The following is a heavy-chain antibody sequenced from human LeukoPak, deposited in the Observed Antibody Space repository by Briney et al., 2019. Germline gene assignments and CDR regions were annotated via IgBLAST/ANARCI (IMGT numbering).Heavy chain of an antibody. V-gene: IGHV3-30*18. CDR2: ISYDGSNK. Sequence: GGSLRLSCAASGFTFSSYGMHWVHQAPGKGLEWVAVISYDGSNKYYADSVKGRFTISRDNSKNTLYLQMNSLRAEDTAVYYCANERAAVAVAGDYWGQGTLVTVSS. CDR3: ANERAAVAVAGDY. CDR1: GFTFSSYG. J-gene: IGHJ4*02. D-gene: IGHD6-19*01.